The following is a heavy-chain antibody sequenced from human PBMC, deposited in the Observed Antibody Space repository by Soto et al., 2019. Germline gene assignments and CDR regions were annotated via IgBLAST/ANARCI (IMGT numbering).Heavy chain of an antibody. V-gene: IGHV5-51*01. CDR2: IYPGDSDT. D-gene: IGHD2-21*01. CDR1: GYSFSTFW. J-gene: IGHJ6*02. Sequence: PGESLKISCQGSGYSFSTFWIGWVRQMPGKGLEWMGIIYPGDSDTRYRPSFEGQVTISADKSISTAYLQWSSLKASDTATYFCARRLTDCGVSPCVSRHGMDVWGQGTAVTVSS. CDR3: ARRLTDCGVSPCVSRHGMDV.